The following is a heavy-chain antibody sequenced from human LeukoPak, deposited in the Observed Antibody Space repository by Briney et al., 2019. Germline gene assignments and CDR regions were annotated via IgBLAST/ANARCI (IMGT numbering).Heavy chain of an antibody. Sequence: SETLSLTCTVSGGSISSYYWSWIRQPAGKGLEWIGRIYTSGSTNYNPSLKSRVTMSVDTSKNQFSLKLSSVTAADTAVYYCARVGRYSRKYAFDIWGQGTMVNVSS. CDR2: IYTSGST. J-gene: IGHJ3*02. V-gene: IGHV4-4*07. CDR1: GGSISSYY. D-gene: IGHD6-13*01. CDR3: ARVGRYSRKYAFDI.